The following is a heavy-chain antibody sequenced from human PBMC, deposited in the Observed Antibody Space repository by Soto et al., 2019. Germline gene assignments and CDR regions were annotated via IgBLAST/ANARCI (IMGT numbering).Heavy chain of an antibody. D-gene: IGHD2-21*02. Sequence: ASVKVSCKTSGYTFTDYDINWVRQATGQGLEWMGWVSPDFGNAGYAEQFQGRVTMTTNTSTSTAYMELTSLTSDDTGVYYCAKFYGGDSAQTYTLDPWGQGTLVTVSS. J-gene: IGHJ5*02. CDR3: AKFYGGDSAQTYTLDP. V-gene: IGHV1-8*01. CDR1: GYTFTDYD. CDR2: VSPDFGNA.